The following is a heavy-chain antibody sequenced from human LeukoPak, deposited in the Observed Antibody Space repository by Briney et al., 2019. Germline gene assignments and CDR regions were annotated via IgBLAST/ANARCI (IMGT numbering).Heavy chain of an antibody. CDR2: IYSGGST. D-gene: IGHD3-10*01. CDR1: GFTVSSNY. Sequence: GGSLRPSCAASGFTVSSNYMSWVRQAPGKGLEWGSVIYSGGSTYYADSVKGRFTISRDNSKNTLYLQMNSLRAEDTAVYYCARDTRPDYYGSGSYNWGQGTLVTVSS. J-gene: IGHJ4*02. CDR3: ARDTRPDYYGSGSYN. V-gene: IGHV3-66*01.